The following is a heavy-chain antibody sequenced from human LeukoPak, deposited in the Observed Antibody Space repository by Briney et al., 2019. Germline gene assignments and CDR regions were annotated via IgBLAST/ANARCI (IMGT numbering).Heavy chain of an antibody. CDR3: ARVSITMVRGVQYFDY. CDR2: ISAYNGNT. V-gene: IGHV1-18*01. CDR1: GGTFSSYA. J-gene: IGHJ4*02. Sequence: GSSVKVSCKASGGTFSSYAISWVRQAPGQGLEWMGWISAYNGNTNYAQKLQGRVTMTTDTSTSTAYMELRSLRSDDTAVYYCARVSITMVRGVQYFDYWGQGTLVTVSS. D-gene: IGHD3-10*01.